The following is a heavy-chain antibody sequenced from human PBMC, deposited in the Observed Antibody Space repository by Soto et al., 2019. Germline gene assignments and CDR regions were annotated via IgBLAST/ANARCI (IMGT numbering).Heavy chain of an antibody. J-gene: IGHJ4*02. Sequence: GGSLRLSCAASGFTFSSYWMSWVRQAPGKGLEWVANIKQDGSEKYYVDSVKGRFTISRDNAKNSLYLQMNSLRAEDTAVYYCATDYSSSWVDYWGQGTLVTVSS. D-gene: IGHD6-6*01. CDR1: GFTFSSYW. CDR3: ATDYSSSWVDY. CDR2: IKQDGSEK. V-gene: IGHV3-7*04.